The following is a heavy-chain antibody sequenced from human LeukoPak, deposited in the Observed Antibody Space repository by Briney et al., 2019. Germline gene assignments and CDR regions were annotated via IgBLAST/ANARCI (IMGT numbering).Heavy chain of an antibody. J-gene: IGHJ4*02. CDR3: AGYGSGSYYKAFDF. CDR1: GDSIISSY. Sequence: SETLSLTCTVSGDSIISSYWSWIRQPPGKGLEWIGYVYYTGSSYYNPSLKSRATTSIDMSKNQFSLKLTSMTAADTAVYYCAGYGSGSYYKAFDFWGQGILVTVSS. D-gene: IGHD3-10*01. CDR2: VYYTGSS. V-gene: IGHV4-59*01.